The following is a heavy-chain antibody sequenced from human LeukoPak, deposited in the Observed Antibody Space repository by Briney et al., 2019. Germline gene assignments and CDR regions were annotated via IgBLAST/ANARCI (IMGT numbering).Heavy chain of an antibody. V-gene: IGHV3-9*01. J-gene: IGHJ4*02. CDR1: GFTFDDYA. Sequence: GRSLRLSCAASGFTFDDYAMHWVRQGPGKGLEWVSGISWNSGSIAYADSVKGRFTISRDNARNSLYLQMSSLRAEDTALYYCVRVTHGDWGQGTLVTVSS. CDR2: ISWNSGSI. D-gene: IGHD3-10*01. CDR3: VRVTHGD.